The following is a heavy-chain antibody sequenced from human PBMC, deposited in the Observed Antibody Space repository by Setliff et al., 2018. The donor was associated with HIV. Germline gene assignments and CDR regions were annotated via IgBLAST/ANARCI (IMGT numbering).Heavy chain of an antibody. J-gene: IGHJ6*03. Sequence: GGSLRLSCAASGFTFSSYTMHWVRQAPGKGLEWVASISGGGKSIYYADSVKGRFIISRDNADRSLYLQMNSLRAEDTAVYYCVKDEEYIGVVSATMNMPGYYHYYYMDVWGKGSTVTVS. V-gene: IGHV3-21*01. D-gene: IGHD2-2*01. CDR2: ISGGGKSI. CDR3: VKDEEYIGVVSATMNMPGYYHYYYMDV. CDR1: GFTFSSYT.